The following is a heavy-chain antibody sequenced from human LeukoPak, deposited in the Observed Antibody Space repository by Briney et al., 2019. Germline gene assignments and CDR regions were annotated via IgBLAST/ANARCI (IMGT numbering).Heavy chain of an antibody. Sequence: PSETLSLTCAVYGGSFSGYYWSWIRQPPGKGLEWIGEINHSGSTNYNPSLKSRVTISVDTSKNQFSLKLSSVTAADTAVYYCATKNSGSYWDDAFDIWGQGTMVTVSP. D-gene: IGHD1-26*01. CDR1: GGSFSGYY. J-gene: IGHJ3*02. CDR2: INHSGST. CDR3: ATKNSGSYWDDAFDI. V-gene: IGHV4-34*01.